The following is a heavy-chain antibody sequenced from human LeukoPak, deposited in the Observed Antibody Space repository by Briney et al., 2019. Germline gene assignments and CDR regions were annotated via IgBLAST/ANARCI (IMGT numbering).Heavy chain of an antibody. Sequence: GGSLRLSCAASGFTVSSNYMSWVRQAPGKGLEWVSVIYSGGSTYYADSVKGRFTISRDNSKNTLYLQMNSLRAEDTAVYYCARSNKGYCSSTSCLDAFDIWGQGTMVTVSS. J-gene: IGHJ3*02. CDR1: GFTVSSNY. CDR3: ARSNKGYCSSTSCLDAFDI. D-gene: IGHD2-2*01. CDR2: IYSGGST. V-gene: IGHV3-53*01.